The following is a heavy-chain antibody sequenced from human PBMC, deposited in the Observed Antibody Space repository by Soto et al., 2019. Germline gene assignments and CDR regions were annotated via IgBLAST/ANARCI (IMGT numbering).Heavy chain of an antibody. D-gene: IGHD6-13*01. CDR3: ARDRVQQRWAFDI. J-gene: IGHJ3*02. CDR2: IIPIFGTA. V-gene: IGHV1-69*01. CDR1: GGTFSRYA. Sequence: HVQLVQSGAEVKKPGSSVNVSCKASGGTFSRYAISWVRQAPGQGLEWMGGIIPIFGTANYAQKLQGRVTITADESTRTAYMELSSLRSEDTAVYYCARDRVQQRWAFDIWGQGTQVTVSS.